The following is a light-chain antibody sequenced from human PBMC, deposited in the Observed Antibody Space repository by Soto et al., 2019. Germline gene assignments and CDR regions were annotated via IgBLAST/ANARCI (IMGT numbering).Light chain of an antibody. Sequence: DIVMTRSPDSLAVSLGERATINCKSSQSVLYSSNNKNYLAWYQQKPGQPPKLLIYWASTREFGVPDRFSGSGSGTDFTLTISSLQAEDVAVYYCQQYHSTPKTFGQGTKVEIK. CDR2: WAS. CDR1: QSVLYSSNNKNY. CDR3: QQYHSTPKT. J-gene: IGKJ1*01. V-gene: IGKV4-1*01.